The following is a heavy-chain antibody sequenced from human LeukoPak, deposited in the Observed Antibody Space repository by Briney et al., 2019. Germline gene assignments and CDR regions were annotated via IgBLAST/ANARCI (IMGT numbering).Heavy chain of an antibody. CDR3: ARQNYYTTNAFDI. Sequence: SETLSLTCTVSGGSISSGGYYWSWIRQPPGKGLEWIGYIYHSGSTYYNPSLKSRVTISVDRSKNQFSLKLSSVTAADTAVHYCARQNYYTTNAFDIWGQGTMVTVSS. CDR2: IYHSGST. CDR1: GGSISSGGYY. J-gene: IGHJ3*02. D-gene: IGHD1-26*01. V-gene: IGHV4-30-2*01.